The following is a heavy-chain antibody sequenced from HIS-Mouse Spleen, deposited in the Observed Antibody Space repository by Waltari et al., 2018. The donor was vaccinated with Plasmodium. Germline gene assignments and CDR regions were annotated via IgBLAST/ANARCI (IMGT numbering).Heavy chain of an antibody. V-gene: IGHV4-39*01. D-gene: IGHD4-4*01. Sequence: QLQLQESSPGLVKPSETLSLTRTVSGGSISSSSSYWCWIRQPPGTGLQWIGSIYYSGSTYYNPSLKSRVTISVDTSKNQFSLKLSSVTAADTAVYYCASLPRVEEVTTPFYYYYYGMDVWGQGTTVTVSS. J-gene: IGHJ6*02. CDR3: ASLPRVEEVTTPFYYYYYGMDV. CDR2: IYYSGST. CDR1: GGSISSSSSY.